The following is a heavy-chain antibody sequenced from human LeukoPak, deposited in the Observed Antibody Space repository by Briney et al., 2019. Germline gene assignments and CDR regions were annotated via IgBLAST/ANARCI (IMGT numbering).Heavy chain of an antibody. J-gene: IGHJ4*02. D-gene: IGHD2/OR15-2a*01. CDR3: AREERRLYGNPDH. CDR1: GFIFSDHY. CDR2: VYKSGTNI. V-gene: IGHV3-11*01. Sequence: GGSLRLSCAASGFIFSDHYMGGIRQAPGEGLEWVLYVYKSGTNIDYADSVKGRFTVSRDNTRNSLFLQMNSLSAEDTAVYFCAREERRLYGNPDHWGQGTLVTVSS.